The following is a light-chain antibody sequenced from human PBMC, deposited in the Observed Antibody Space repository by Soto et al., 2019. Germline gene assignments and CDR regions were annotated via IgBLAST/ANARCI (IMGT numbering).Light chain of an antibody. Sequence: EIVVAQSPATLSVSPGERATLSCRASQSVSSNLDWYQQKPGQAPRLLIYGASSRATGIPARLSGSGSGTVFTHTILSLQSEKYGVYYRQQNNNLPTLTFSGGTKVEIK. V-gene: IGKV3-15*01. CDR1: QSVSSN. J-gene: IGKJ4*01. CDR3: QQNNNLPTLT. CDR2: GAS.